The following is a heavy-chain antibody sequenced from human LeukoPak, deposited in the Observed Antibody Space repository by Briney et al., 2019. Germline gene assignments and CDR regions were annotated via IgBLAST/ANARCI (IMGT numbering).Heavy chain of an antibody. J-gene: IGHJ5*02. Sequence: SETLSLTCTVSGGSISSYYWSWIRQPPGKGLEWIGYIYYSGSTNYNPSLKSRVTISVDTSKNQFSLKLSSATAADTAVYYCARRHGSSSRNWFDPWGQGTLVTVSS. D-gene: IGHD6-6*01. CDR1: GGSISSYY. V-gene: IGHV4-59*01. CDR2: IYYSGST. CDR3: ARRHGSSSRNWFDP.